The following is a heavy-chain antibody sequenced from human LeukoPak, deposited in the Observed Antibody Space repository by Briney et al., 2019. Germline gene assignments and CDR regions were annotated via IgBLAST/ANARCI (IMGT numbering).Heavy chain of an antibody. Sequence: SETLSLTCTVSGGSIRSTNYYWGWIRQPPGKGLEWIGSIYYSGNTYHSPSLMSRVTMSVDTSKNQFSLKLSSVTAADTAVYYCAMNYYGSGSHRSGFDYWGQGTLVTVSS. CDR2: IYYSGNT. D-gene: IGHD3-10*01. V-gene: IGHV4-39*07. CDR3: AMNYYGSGSHRSGFDY. J-gene: IGHJ4*02. CDR1: GGSIRSTNYY.